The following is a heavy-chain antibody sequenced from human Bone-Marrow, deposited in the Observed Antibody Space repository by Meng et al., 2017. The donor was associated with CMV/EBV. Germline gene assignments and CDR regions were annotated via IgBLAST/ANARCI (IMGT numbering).Heavy chain of an antibody. CDR2: IIPIFGTP. J-gene: IGHJ6*02. Sequence: SVKVSCKASGGSLSNYGITWVRQAPGHGLEWMGGIIPIFGTPSYAQRFQGRVTITTDESTSTAYMEVSSLTSEDTAVYYCARVSPTIHYYYYGMDVWGQGTTVTVSS. V-gene: IGHV1-69*05. CDR3: ARVSPTIHYYYYGMDV. CDR1: GGSLSNYG. D-gene: IGHD2-2*01.